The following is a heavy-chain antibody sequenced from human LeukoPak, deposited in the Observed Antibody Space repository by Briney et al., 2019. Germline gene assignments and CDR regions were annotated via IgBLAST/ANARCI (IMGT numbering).Heavy chain of an antibody. Sequence: PSQTLSLTCTVSGGSISSGDYYWSWIRQPPGKGLEWIGYIYCSGSTYYNPSLKSRVTISVDTSKNQFSLKLSSVTAADTAVYYCARVPRYCTNGVCYNWFDPWGQGTLVTVSS. V-gene: IGHV4-30-4*01. CDR1: GGSISSGDYY. D-gene: IGHD2-8*01. CDR3: ARVPRYCTNGVCYNWFDP. CDR2: IYCSGST. J-gene: IGHJ5*02.